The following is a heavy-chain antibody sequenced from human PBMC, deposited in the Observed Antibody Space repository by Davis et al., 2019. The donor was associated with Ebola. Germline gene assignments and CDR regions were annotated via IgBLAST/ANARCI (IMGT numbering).Heavy chain of an antibody. CDR2: ISGSSYTT. V-gene: IGHV3-23*01. CDR1: GFTFSHYI. Sequence: PGGSLRLSCTTSGFTFSHYIMTWVRQAPGKGLEWVSSISGSSYTTYYADSVKGRFTISRDNSNDTLYLQMSRLTAADTAVYYCAKDPSPVWSGVLHYFESWGQGTLATVSS. D-gene: IGHD3-3*01. CDR3: AKDPSPVWSGVLHYFES. J-gene: IGHJ4*02.